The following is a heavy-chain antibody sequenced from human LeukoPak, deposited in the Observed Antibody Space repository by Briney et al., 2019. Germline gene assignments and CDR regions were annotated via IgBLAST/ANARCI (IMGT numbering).Heavy chain of an antibody. V-gene: IGHV1-46*01. J-gene: IGHJ4*02. CDR2: INPSGGST. CDR3: ARSPRYYYDSSGSLDY. CDR1: GYTFTGYY. Sequence: ASVKVSCKASGYTFTGYYMHWVRQAPGQGLEWMGIINPSGGSTSYAQKFQGRVTMTRDTSTSTVYMELSSLRSEDTAVYYCARSPRYYYDSSGSLDYWGQGTLVTVSS. D-gene: IGHD3-22*01.